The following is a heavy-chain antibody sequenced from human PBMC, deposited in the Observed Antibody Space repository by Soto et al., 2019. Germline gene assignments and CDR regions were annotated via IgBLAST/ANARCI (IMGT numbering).Heavy chain of an antibody. CDR2: ITGSSSYI. V-gene: IGHV3-21*01. J-gene: IGHJ4*02. D-gene: IGHD6-13*01. CDR3: ARVNIAAAGTLDY. CDR1: GFTFSSYS. Sequence: EVQLVESGGGLVKPGGTLRLSCAAPGFTFSSYSMNWVRQAPGKGLEWVSSITGSSSYIYYADSVKGRFTISRDNAENSLYLQMSSLRAEDTAVYYCARVNIAAAGTLDYWGLGTLVTVSS.